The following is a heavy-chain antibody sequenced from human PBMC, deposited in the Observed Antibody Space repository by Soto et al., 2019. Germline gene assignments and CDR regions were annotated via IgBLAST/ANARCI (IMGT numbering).Heavy chain of an antibody. CDR3: AKDQSVANYGGNSKAEYFQH. V-gene: IGHV3-23*01. D-gene: IGHD4-17*01. Sequence: GGSLRLSCAASGFTFSSYAMSWVRQAPGKGLEWVSAISGSGGSTYYADSVKGRFTISRDNSKNTLYLQMNSLRAEDTAVYYCAKDQSVANYGGNSKAEYFQHWGQGTLVTVSS. CDR2: ISGSGGST. CDR1: GFTFSSYA. J-gene: IGHJ1*01.